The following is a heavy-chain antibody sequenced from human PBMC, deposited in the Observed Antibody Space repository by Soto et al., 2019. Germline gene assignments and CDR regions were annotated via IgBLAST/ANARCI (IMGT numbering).Heavy chain of an antibody. CDR3: ERGAFPTWGSYPLDY. Sequence: EVQLVESGGGLVQPGGSLRLSCAASGFTFSIYWMSWVRQAPGKGLEWVANIKQDGSEKYYVDSVKGRFTISRDNAKNSLYLQMNSLRAEDTAVYYCERGAFPTWGSYPLDYWGQGTLVTVSP. CDR1: GFTFSIYW. J-gene: IGHJ4*02. V-gene: IGHV3-7*04. D-gene: IGHD3-16*02. CDR2: IKQDGSEK.